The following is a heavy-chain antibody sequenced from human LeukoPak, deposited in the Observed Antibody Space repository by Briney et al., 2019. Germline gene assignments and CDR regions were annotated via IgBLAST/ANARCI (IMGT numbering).Heavy chain of an antibody. CDR1: GFTFSSHL. D-gene: IGHD3-22*01. Sequence: PGGSLRLSCVASGFTFSSHLMHWVRQVPGKGLVWVSRIDSDGSKTDYADSVKGRFIFSRDNARNTLYLQMNSLRAEDTAVYYCVRLSSGYYGLIDYWGQGTLVTVSS. CDR3: VRLSSGYYGLIDY. V-gene: IGHV3-74*01. CDR2: IDSDGSKT. J-gene: IGHJ4*02.